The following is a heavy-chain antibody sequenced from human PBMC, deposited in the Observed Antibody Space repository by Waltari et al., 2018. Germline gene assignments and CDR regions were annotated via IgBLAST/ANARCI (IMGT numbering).Heavy chain of an antibody. V-gene: IGHV3-7*01. CDR2: INQYGSEE. D-gene: IGHD4-4*01. J-gene: IGHJ3*02. CDR3: ARGDSWAFDI. Sequence: ELQLVESGGGLVQPGRSLTLSCSASGFVFNNYWMCWVRQAPGKGLEWVANINQYGSEEHYVDSAKGRFTISRDNAKNAVYLQMNSLSAGDTSVYYCARGDSWAFDIWGQGTMVTVAS. CDR1: GFVFNNYW.